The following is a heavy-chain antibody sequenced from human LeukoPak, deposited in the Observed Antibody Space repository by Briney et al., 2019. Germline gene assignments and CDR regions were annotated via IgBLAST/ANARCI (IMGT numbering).Heavy chain of an antibody. V-gene: IGHV3-48*01. CDR3: ARGYSSSSFGY. Sequence: GALRLSCAASGFTFSSYNMNWVRQAPGKGLELVSYISSSSSTIYYADSVKGRFTISRDNAKNSLYLQMNSLRAEDTAVYYCARGYSSSSFGYWGQGTLVTVSS. CDR1: GFTFSSYN. J-gene: IGHJ4*02. CDR2: ISSSSSTI. D-gene: IGHD6-6*01.